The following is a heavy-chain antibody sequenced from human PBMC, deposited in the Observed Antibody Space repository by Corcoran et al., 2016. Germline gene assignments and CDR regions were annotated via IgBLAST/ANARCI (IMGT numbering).Heavy chain of an antibody. CDR2: INHSGST. CDR1: GGSFSGYY. D-gene: IGHD3-22*01. Sequence: QVQLQQWGAGLLKPSETLSLTCAVYGGSFSGYYWSWIRQPPGKVLEWIGEINHSGSTNYNPSLKSRVTISVDTSKNPFSLKLSSVTAADTAVYYCARGGYYDSSGPFGYWGQGTLVTVSS. V-gene: IGHV4-34*01. J-gene: IGHJ4*02. CDR3: ARGGYYDSSGPFGY.